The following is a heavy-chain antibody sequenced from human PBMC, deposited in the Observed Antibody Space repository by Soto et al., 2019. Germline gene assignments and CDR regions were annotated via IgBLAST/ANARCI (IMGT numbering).Heavy chain of an antibody. CDR2: IWYDGSNK. CDR1: GFTFSSYG. CDR3: ARPRGGSRPDYFDY. V-gene: IGHV3-33*01. D-gene: IGHD3-16*01. Sequence: PGGSLRLSCAASGFTFSSYGMHWVRQAPGKGLEWVAVIWYDGSNKYYADSVKGRFTISRDNSKNTLYLQMNSLRAEDTAVYYCARPRGGSRPDYFDYWGQGTLVTVSS. J-gene: IGHJ4*02.